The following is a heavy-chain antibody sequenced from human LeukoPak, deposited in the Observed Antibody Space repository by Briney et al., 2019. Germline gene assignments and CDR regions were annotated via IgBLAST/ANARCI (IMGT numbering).Heavy chain of an antibody. CDR2: MNPNRGIT. CDR3: ARGRYGAAPFDI. J-gene: IGHJ3*02. CDR1: GYTFTSYA. V-gene: IGHV1-8*03. Sequence: GASVKVSCKASGYTFTSYAINWVRQATGQGLEWMGRMNPNRGITGYAQKFQGRVTITRNNSISTAYMELSSLRSEDTAVYYCARGRYGAAPFDIWGQGTMVTVSS. D-gene: IGHD5-18*01.